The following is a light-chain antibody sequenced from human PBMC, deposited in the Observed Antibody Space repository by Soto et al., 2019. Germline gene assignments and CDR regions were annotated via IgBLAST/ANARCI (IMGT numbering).Light chain of an antibody. Sequence: QSALTQPASVSGSPGQSITISCTGTSSEVGGYNYVSWYQQHPGKAPKLMIYEVSNRPSGVSNRFSGSKSGNTASLTISGLQADDEADYYCSSYTSSSTRVFGGGTKLTVL. CDR1: SSEVGGYNY. J-gene: IGLJ3*02. CDR3: SSYTSSSTRV. CDR2: EVS. V-gene: IGLV2-14*01.